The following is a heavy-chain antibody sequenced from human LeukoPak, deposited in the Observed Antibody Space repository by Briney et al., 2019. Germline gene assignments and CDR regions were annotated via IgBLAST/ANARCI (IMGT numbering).Heavy chain of an antibody. CDR2: ISSSSSYI. Sequence: GESLRLSCAASGFTFSSYSMNWVRQAPGKGLEWVSSISSSSSYIYYADSVKGRFTISRDNAKSSLYLQMSSLRAEDTAVYYCARDRKLRFLEWYKGPTYYYGMDVWGQGTTVTVSS. CDR1: GFTFSSYS. V-gene: IGHV3-21*01. D-gene: IGHD3-3*01. CDR3: ARDRKLRFLEWYKGPTYYYGMDV. J-gene: IGHJ6*02.